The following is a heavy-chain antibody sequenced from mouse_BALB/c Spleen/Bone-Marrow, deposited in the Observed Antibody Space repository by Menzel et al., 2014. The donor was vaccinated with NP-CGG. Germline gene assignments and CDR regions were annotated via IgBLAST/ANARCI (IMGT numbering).Heavy chain of an antibody. CDR2: IWAGGSA. J-gene: IGHJ4*01. Sequence: QVQLQQPGPGLVAPSQSLSITCTVSGFSLTNYGVHWVRRPPGKGLEWLGVIWAGGSANYNSALMSRLSISKDNSKSXVFLKMNSLQTDDTAMYYCARVTSSAVGAMDYWGQGTSVTVSS. CDR1: GFSLTNYG. D-gene: IGHD3-2*02. V-gene: IGHV2-9*02. CDR3: ARVTSSAVGAMDY.